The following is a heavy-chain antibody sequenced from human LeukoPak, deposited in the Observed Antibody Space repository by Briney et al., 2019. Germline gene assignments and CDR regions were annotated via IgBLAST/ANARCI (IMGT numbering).Heavy chain of an antibody. CDR2: INHRGST. CDR3: ARAGDNSGYSDY. Sequence: SETLSLTCAVYGGSFSDYYWSWIRQPPGKGLEWIGEINHRGSTNYNPSLKSRVTISVDTSKNQFSLKLSSVTAADTAVYYCARAGDNSGYSDYWGQGILVTVSS. V-gene: IGHV4-34*01. CDR1: GGSFSDYY. D-gene: IGHD3-22*01. J-gene: IGHJ4*02.